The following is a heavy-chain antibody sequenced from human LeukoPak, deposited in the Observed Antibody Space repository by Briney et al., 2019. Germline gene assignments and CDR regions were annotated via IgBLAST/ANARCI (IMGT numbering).Heavy chain of an antibody. V-gene: IGHV3-7*03. CDR2: IKQGGGEI. Sequence: GGSLRLSCAASGFTFSRYWMSWVRQVPRKGLEWVANIKQGGGEIYYVDSVKGRFTISRDNAKNSLYLQMNSLRAEDTAVYYCAQKGAANVFDYWGQGTLVTVSS. CDR1: GFTFSRYW. J-gene: IGHJ4*02. CDR3: AQKGAANVFDY. D-gene: IGHD2-15*01.